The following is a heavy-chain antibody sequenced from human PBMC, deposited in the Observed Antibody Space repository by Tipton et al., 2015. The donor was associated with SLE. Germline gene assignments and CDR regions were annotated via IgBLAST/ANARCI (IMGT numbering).Heavy chain of an antibody. V-gene: IGHV4-31*03. CDR2: IFNSVTT. J-gene: IGHJ3*02. CDR3: ARELDTFDI. CDR1: GDSISSGGYY. Sequence: TLSLTCTVSGDSISSGGYYWTWIRQHPGQGLEWIGYIGYIFNSVTTYYNPSLESRVTISVDTSKNQFSLKLSSVTAADTAVYYCARELDTFDIWGRGTMVTVSS.